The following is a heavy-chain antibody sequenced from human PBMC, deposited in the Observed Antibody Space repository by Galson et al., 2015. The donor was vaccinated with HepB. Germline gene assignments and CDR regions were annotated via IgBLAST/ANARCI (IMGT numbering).Heavy chain of an antibody. CDR2: IKSKTDGGTT. CDR1: GFTFSNAW. CDR3: TTDFSGGGSSDAFDI. J-gene: IGHJ3*02. Sequence: SLRLSCAASGFTFSNAWMSWVRQAPGKGLEWVGRIKSKTDGGTTDYAAPVKGRFTISRDDSKNTLYLQMNSLKTEDTAVYYCTTDFSGGGSSDAFDIWGQGTMVTVSS. V-gene: IGHV3-15*01. D-gene: IGHD2-15*01.